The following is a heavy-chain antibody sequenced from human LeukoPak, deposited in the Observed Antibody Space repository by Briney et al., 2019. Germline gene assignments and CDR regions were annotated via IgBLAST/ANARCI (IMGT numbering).Heavy chain of an antibody. J-gene: IGHJ4*02. Sequence: PGGALRVSCAAPGFRFISSSMNWVRGAPGKGVEWVSSISSSSSYIYYADSLKGLFTISRDNAKNSLYLQMNSLRAEDTAVYYCARDLNSGYSHDYWGQGTLVTVSS. CDR2: ISSSSSYI. V-gene: IGHV3-21*01. CDR1: GFRFISSS. CDR3: ARDLNSGYSHDY. D-gene: IGHD5-12*01.